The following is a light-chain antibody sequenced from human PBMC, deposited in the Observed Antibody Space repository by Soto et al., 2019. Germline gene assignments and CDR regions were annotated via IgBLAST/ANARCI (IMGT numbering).Light chain of an antibody. CDR1: SSDVGSYNR. CDR3: SLYTSNSTYD. J-gene: IGLJ1*01. Sequence: QSVLTQPPSVSGSLGQSVTISCTGTSSDVGSYNRVSWYQQPPGTAPRLMIYEVSNRPSGVPDRFSGSKSGNTASLTISGLQAEDEADYYCSLYTSNSTYDFGTGTKVTVL. CDR2: EVS. V-gene: IGLV2-18*01.